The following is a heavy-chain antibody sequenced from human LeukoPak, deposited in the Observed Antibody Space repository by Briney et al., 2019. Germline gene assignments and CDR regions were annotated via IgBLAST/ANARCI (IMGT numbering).Heavy chain of an antibody. CDR3: ARGRLKQYYFDY. Sequence: SVKVSCKASGGTFSSYAISWVRQAPGQGLEWMGRIIPIFGTANYAQKFQGRVTITTDESASTAYMELSSLRSEDTAVYYCARGRLKQYYFDYWGQGTLVTVSS. D-gene: IGHD4-11*01. V-gene: IGHV1-69*05. CDR1: GGTFSSYA. CDR2: IIPIFGTA. J-gene: IGHJ4*02.